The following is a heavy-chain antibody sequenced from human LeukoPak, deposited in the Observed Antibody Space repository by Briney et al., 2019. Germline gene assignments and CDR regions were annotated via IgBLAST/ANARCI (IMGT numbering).Heavy chain of an antibody. CDR1: GFTFSSYA. CDR2: ISGSGGST. CDR3: ARHRNHSGYDFRVSLDGMDV. Sequence: GGSLRLSCAASGFTFSSYAMSWVRQAPGKGLEWVSAISGSGGSTNYADSVKGRFTISRDNSKNTLYLQMNSLRAEDTAVYYCARHRNHSGYDFRVSLDGMDVWGQGTTVTVSS. J-gene: IGHJ6*02. V-gene: IGHV3-23*01. D-gene: IGHD5-12*01.